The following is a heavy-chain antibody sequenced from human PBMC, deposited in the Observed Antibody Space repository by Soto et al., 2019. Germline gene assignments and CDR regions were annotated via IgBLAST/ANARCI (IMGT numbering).Heavy chain of an antibody. CDR3: AKDRGLRFLEWLGSGYMDV. CDR1: GLTFSSYA. CDR2: ISGSGGST. V-gene: IGHV3-23*01. J-gene: IGHJ6*03. Sequence: GGSLRLSCAVSGLTFSSYAMSWVRQAPGKRLEWVSAISGSGGSTYYADSVKGRFTISRDNSKNTLYLQMNSLRAEDTAVYYCAKDRGLRFLEWLGSGYMDVWGKGTTVTVSS. D-gene: IGHD3-3*01.